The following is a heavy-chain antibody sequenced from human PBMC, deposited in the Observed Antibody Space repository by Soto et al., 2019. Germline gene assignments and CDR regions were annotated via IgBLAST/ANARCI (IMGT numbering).Heavy chain of an antibody. CDR2: IYWDDDQ. CDR1: GFSLNTSGVV. V-gene: IGHV2-5*02. J-gene: IGHJ4*02. D-gene: IGHD4-17*01. CDR3: SHRHVTNLRYFEL. Sequence: QITLKESGPTLVKPTQTLTLTCTFSGFSLNTSGVVVGWIRQPPGKTLEWLALIYWDDDQRYSSSLNSRLSITKDTSKNQVVLPTTNTEPLDTGRYYCSHRHVTNLRYFELWGQGTLVTVSS.